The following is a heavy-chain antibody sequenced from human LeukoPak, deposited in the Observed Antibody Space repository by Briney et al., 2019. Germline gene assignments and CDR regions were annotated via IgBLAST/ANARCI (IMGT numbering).Heavy chain of an antibody. CDR3: ARDRRTHSQTYYYGMDV. Sequence: PGGSLRLSCAASGFDFSSYGMHWVRQAPGKGLEWVAVIWYDGSNKYYADSVKGRFTISRDNSKNTLYLQMNSLRAEDTAVYYCARDRRTHSQTYYYGMDVWGQGTTVTVSS. CDR1: GFDFSSYG. V-gene: IGHV3-33*08. D-gene: IGHD6-13*01. CDR2: IWYDGSNK. J-gene: IGHJ6*02.